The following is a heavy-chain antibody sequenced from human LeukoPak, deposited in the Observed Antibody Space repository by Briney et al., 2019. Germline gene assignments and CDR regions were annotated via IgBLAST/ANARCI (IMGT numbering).Heavy chain of an antibody. CDR3: ARHPYSSGWYGRFDY. D-gene: IGHD6-19*01. J-gene: IGHJ4*02. Sequence: SETLSLTCTVSGGSLSSSSYYWGWIRQPPGKGLEWIGSIYYSGSTYYNPSLKSRVTISVDTSKNQFSLELSSVTAADTAVYYCARHPYSSGWYGRFDYWGQGTLVTVSS. V-gene: IGHV4-39*01. CDR1: GGSLSSSSYY. CDR2: IYYSGST.